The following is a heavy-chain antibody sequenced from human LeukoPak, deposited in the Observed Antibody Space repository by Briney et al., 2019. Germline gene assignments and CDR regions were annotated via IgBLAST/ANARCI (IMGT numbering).Heavy chain of an antibody. CDR3: AREGPHYDSLDY. CDR1: GFTFSSYS. V-gene: IGHV3-30*04. Sequence: GGSLRLSCAASGFTFSSYSMRWVRQAPGKGLEWVAVISYDGSNKYYAYSVKGRFTIYRDNSKNTLYLQMHSLRAEDTAVYYCAREGPHYDSLDYWGQGTLVTVSS. CDR2: ISYDGSNK. J-gene: IGHJ4*02. D-gene: IGHD3-22*01.